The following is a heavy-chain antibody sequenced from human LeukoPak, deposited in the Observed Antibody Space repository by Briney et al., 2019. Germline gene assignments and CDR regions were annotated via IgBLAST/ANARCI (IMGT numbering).Heavy chain of an antibody. J-gene: IGHJ4*02. D-gene: IGHD4-11*01. Sequence: SETLSLTCTVSGASISSFYWSWIRQAPGKGLEWIGYIYYSGSTNYNPSLKSRVTISVDTSKNQFSLKLSSVTAADTAVYYCARDRVRGNSNPFFDYWGQGTLVTVSS. V-gene: IGHV4-59*01. CDR1: GASISSFY. CDR2: IYYSGST. CDR3: ARDRVRGNSNPFFDY.